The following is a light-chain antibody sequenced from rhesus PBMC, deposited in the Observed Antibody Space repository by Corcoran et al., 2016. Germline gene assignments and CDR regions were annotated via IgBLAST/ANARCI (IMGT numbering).Light chain of an antibody. CDR1: QSLWESEDGNTY. Sequence: DIVMTQTPLSLPVTPGEPASISCRSSQSLWESEDGNTYLDWYLQKPGQSPQLLIYEVSNRASGVPDRFSGPGSDTYFTLKISRVEAADVGVYYCMQALEFPLTFGGGTKVAIK. V-gene: IGKV2-104*02. CDR2: EVS. CDR3: MQALEFPLT. J-gene: IGKJ4*01.